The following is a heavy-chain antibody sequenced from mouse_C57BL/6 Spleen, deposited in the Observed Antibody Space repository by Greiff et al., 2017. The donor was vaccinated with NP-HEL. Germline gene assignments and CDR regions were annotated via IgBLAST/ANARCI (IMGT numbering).Heavy chain of an antibody. CDR3: ALYYDYDYFDY. J-gene: IGHJ2*01. D-gene: IGHD2-4*01. CDR2: INPNNGGT. CDR1: GYTFTDYY. Sequence: VQLKHSGPELVKPGASVKISCKASGYTFTDYYMNWVKQSHGKSLEWIGDINPNNGGTSYNQKFKGKATLTVDKSSSTAYMELRSLTSEDSAVYYCALYYDYDYFDYWGQGTTLTVSS. V-gene: IGHV1-26*01.